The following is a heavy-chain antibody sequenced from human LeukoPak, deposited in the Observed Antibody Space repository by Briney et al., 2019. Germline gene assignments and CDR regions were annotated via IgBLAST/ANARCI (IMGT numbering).Heavy chain of an antibody. CDR2: IYYSGTT. D-gene: IGHD3-9*01. V-gene: IGHV4-39*01. J-gene: IGHJ3*02. CDR3: ARQNKDYDMMELGRAFDI. CDR1: GGSISTSGYY. Sequence: SETLSLTRTVSGGSISTSGYYWGWIRQPPGKGLEWIGIIYYSGTTYYNQSLKSRVTISVDTSKNQFSLTVNSVTAADTAVYYCARQNKDYDMMELGRAFDIWGQGTMVTVSS.